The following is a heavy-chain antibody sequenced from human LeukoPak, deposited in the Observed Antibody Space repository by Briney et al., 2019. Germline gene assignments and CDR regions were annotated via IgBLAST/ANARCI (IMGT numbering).Heavy chain of an antibody. V-gene: IGHV4-31*03. Sequence: SETLSLTCTVSGGSISSGGYYWSWIRQHPGKGLEWIGYIYYSGSTYYNPSLKSRVTISVDTSKNQFSPKLSSVTAADTAVYYCARVITEYQLHYFDYWGQGTLVTVSS. CDR1: GGSISSGGYY. J-gene: IGHJ4*02. D-gene: IGHD2-2*01. CDR3: ARVITEYQLHYFDY. CDR2: IYYSGST.